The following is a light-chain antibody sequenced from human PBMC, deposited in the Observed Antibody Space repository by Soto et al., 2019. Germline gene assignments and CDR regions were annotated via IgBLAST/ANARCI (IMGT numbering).Light chain of an antibody. CDR2: DAS. J-gene: IGKJ5*01. Sequence: DIQIIQYPTTLSESKGVRVTITCRASQTISRWLAWYQLKPGRAPKLLIYDASTLESGVPSRFSGRGSETDFSFSICRLKPDEFSTYFGHSGACGEGTRLEI. CDR3: HSGA. V-gene: IGKV1-5*01. CDR1: QTISRW.